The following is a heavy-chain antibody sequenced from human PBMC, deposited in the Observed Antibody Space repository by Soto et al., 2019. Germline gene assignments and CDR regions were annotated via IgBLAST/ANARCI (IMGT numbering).Heavy chain of an antibody. J-gene: IGHJ4*02. V-gene: IGHV4-59*01. CDR2: IYYSGST. Sequence: SETLSLTCTVSGGSISSYYWSWIRQPPGKGLEWIGYIYYSGSTNYNPSLKSRVTISVDTSKNQFSLKLSSVTAADTAVYYCARGLQSSSRRWYDYWGQGTLVTVSS. CDR3: ARGLQSSSRRWYDY. CDR1: GGSISSYY. D-gene: IGHD6-13*01.